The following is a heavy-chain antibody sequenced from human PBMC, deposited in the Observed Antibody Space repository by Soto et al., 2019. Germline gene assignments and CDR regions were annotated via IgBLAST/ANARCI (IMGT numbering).Heavy chain of an antibody. D-gene: IGHD2-2*02. CDR2: INPNSGGT. CDR3: ARSLTEGYCTITGCSTRPLYGMDF. J-gene: IGHJ6*01. Sequence: GASVKVSCKASGYTFSGYYIHWLRQAPGQGLEWMGWINPNSGGTNYAQKFQGRVTVTRDTPTSTAYMELSRLTSDDTAVYYCARSLTEGYCTITGCSTRPLYGMDFWGQGTKVTVSS. V-gene: IGHV1-2*02. CDR1: GYTFSGYY.